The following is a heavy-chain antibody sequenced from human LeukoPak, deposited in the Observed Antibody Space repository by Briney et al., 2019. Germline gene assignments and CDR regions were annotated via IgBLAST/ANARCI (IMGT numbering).Heavy chain of an antibody. CDR2: INSDGSST. J-gene: IGHJ4*02. CDR1: GFTFSSYW. V-gene: IGHV3-74*01. D-gene: IGHD4-23*01. CDR3: ARDDRWGRWY. Sequence: GGSLRLSCAASGFTFSSYWMHWVRQAPGKGLVRVSRINSDGSSTSYADSVKGRFTISRDNAKNTLYLQMNSLRAEDTAVYYCARDDRWGRWYWGQGTLVTVSS.